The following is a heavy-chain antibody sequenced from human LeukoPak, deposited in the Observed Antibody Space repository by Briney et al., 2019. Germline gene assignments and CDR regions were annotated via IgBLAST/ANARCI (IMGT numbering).Heavy chain of an antibody. CDR3: ARGILGTLASGY. CDR2: IIPIFGTA. Sequence: SVKVSCKASGYTFTAYYMHWVRQAPGQGLEWMGGIIPIFGTANYAQKFQGRVTITTDESTSTAYMELSSLRSEDTAVYYCARGILGTLASGYWGQGTLVTVSS. D-gene: IGHD2-15*01. J-gene: IGHJ4*02. CDR1: GYTFTAYY. V-gene: IGHV1-69*05.